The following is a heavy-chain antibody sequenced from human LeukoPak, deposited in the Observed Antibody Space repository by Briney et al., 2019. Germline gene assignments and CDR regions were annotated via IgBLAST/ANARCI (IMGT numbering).Heavy chain of an antibody. D-gene: IGHD5-18*01. CDR3: ARGNGYTYGSYYFDY. CDR1: GVSISSNSAA. Sequence: SQTLSLTCAISGVSISSNSAAWNWIRQSPSRGLEWLGRIYYRSKWYNDYAESVKSRITVNPDTSKNQFSLQLNSVTPEDTAVYFCARGNGYTYGSYYFDYWGQGTLVTVSS. CDR2: IYYRSKWYN. V-gene: IGHV6-1*01. J-gene: IGHJ4*02.